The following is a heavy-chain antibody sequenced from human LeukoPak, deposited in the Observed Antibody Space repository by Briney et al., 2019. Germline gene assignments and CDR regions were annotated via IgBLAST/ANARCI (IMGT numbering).Heavy chain of an antibody. CDR2: INHSGST. V-gene: IGHV4-34*01. Sequence: SETLSLTCAVYGGSFSGYYWSWIRQPPGKGLEWIGEINHSGSTNYNPSLKSRVTISVDTSKNQFSLKLSSVTAADTAVYYCARGQDLAARRFGYWGQGTLVTVSS. J-gene: IGHJ4*02. CDR1: GGSFSGYY. CDR3: ARGQDLAARRFGY. D-gene: IGHD6-6*01.